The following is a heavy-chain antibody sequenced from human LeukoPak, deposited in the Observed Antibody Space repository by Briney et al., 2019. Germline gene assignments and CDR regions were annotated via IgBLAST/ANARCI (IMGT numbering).Heavy chain of an antibody. V-gene: IGHV3-74*01. J-gene: IGHJ4*02. Sequence: PGGSLRLSCAASGFTFSSYWMHWVRQAPGRGLVWVSRISPDGRSTTYADSVKGRFTISRDNSKNTLYLQMNSLRAEDTAVYYCAKDRSAARVGATPTYYFDYWGQGTLVTVSS. D-gene: IGHD1-26*01. CDR1: GFTFSSYW. CDR2: ISPDGRST. CDR3: AKDRSAARVGATPTYYFDY.